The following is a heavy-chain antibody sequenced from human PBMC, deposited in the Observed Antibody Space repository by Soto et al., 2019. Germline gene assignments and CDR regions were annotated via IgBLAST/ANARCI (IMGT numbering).Heavy chain of an antibody. CDR3: ARSSGAVFGIIIERSYWLDP. CDR1: ADTFTSYY. Sequence: ASVKVSCKAPADTFTSYYIHWVRQAPGHGLEWMGIINPNGGSTRFAQTLQGRITMTTVTSTSTVSMELRSLKSEATAVYYCARSSGAVFGIIIERSYWLDPWGQGSLVTVSS. D-gene: IGHD3-16*02. J-gene: IGHJ5*02. V-gene: IGHV1-46*01. CDR2: INPNGGST.